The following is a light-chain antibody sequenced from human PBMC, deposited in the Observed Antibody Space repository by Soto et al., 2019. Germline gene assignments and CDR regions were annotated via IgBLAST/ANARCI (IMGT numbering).Light chain of an antibody. V-gene: IGLV2-14*01. CDR1: SSDVGGYNY. J-gene: IGLJ1*01. CDR2: DVS. CDR3: SSYTSISLYV. Sequence: QSALTQPASVSGSPGQSITISCTGTSSDVGGYNYVSWYQQHPGKAPKLMIYDVSNRPSGVSNRFSGSKSGNTASLTISVLQAEDEADYYCSSYTSISLYVFGTGTKLTVL.